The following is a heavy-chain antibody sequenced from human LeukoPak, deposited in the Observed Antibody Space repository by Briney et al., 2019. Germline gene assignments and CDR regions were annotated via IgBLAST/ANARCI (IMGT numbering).Heavy chain of an antibody. CDR2: INSDGSST. CDR3: ARDRNIAASGCWFDP. V-gene: IGHV3-74*01. CDR1: GFTFSTYW. Sequence: PGGSLRLSCAASGFTFSTYWMHWVRQAPGKGLVWVSRINSDGSSTRYADSVKGRFTISRDNAKNTLYLQMNSLRAEDTAVYYCARDRNIAASGCWFDPWGQGTLVTVPS. D-gene: IGHD6-13*01. J-gene: IGHJ5*02.